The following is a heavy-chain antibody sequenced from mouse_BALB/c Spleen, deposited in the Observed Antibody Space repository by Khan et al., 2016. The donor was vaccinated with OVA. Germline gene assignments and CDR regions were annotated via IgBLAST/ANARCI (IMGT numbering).Heavy chain of an antibody. V-gene: IGHV7-3*02. D-gene: IGHD1-3*01. CDR3: ARNNNYDIYWYCDV. CDR1: GFTFTDYY. CDR2: IRNKANGYTT. J-gene: IGHJ1*01. Sequence: EVELVESGGGLVQPGGSLRLSCATSGFTFTDYYMSWVRQSPGKALEWLGFIRNKANGYTTEDSASVKGRFTISRYNSQCILYLQLNTLRAEDSATNYCARNNNYDIYWYCDVWSAGTTVTVSS.